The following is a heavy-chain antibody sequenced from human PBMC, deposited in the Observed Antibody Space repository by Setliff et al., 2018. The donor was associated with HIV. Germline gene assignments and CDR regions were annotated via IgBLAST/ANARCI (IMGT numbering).Heavy chain of an antibody. CDR2: IYYSGST. V-gene: IGHV4-59*08. CDR1: GGSISSYY. CDR3: ARGVRGYGEIRYFFYYYYMDV. D-gene: IGHD3-9*01. Sequence: PSETLSLTCTVSGGSISSYYWSWIRQPPGKGLEWIGYIYYSGSTNYNPSLKSRVTISVDTSKNQFSLKLSSVTAADTAVYYCARGVRGYGEIRYFFYYYYMDVWGKGTTVTVSS. J-gene: IGHJ6*03.